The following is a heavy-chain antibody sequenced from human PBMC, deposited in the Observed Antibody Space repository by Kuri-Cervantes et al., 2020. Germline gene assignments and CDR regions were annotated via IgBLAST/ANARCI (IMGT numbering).Heavy chain of an antibody. V-gene: IGHV3-30-3*01. J-gene: IGHJ6*02. CDR1: GFTFSSYA. CDR3: ARDAAYDFWSGYYRPLYYYGMDV. D-gene: IGHD3-3*01. CDR2: ISYDGSNK. Sequence: GESLKISCAASGFTFSSYAMHWVRQAPGKGLEWVAVISYDGSNKYYADSVKGRFTISRDNSKNTLYLQMNSLRAEDTAVYYCARDAAYDFWSGYYRPLYYYGMDVWGQGTTVTVSS.